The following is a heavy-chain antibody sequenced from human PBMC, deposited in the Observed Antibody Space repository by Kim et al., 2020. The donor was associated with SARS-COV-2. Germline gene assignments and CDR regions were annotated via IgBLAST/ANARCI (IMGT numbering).Heavy chain of an antibody. CDR3: ARACIAVAEGYFDY. CDR1: GGSISSGGYY. CDR2: IYYSGST. J-gene: IGHJ4*02. Sequence: SETLSLTCTVSGGSISSGGYYWSWIRQHPGKGLEWIGYIYYSGSTYYNPSLKSRVTISVDTSKNQFSLKLSSVTAADTAVYYCARACIAVAEGYFDYWGQGTLVTVSS. D-gene: IGHD6-19*01. V-gene: IGHV4-31*03.